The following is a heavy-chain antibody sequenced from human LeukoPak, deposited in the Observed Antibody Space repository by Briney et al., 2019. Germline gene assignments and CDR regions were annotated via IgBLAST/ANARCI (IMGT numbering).Heavy chain of an antibody. Sequence: GGSLRLSCAASGFTFSSYAMSWARQTPGKGLEWVSGISRSGGATYYADSVKGRFTISRDNSKNTVYLQMNSLRADDTAVYYCAKDEEGGSRGGPFDYWGQGTLVTVSS. D-gene: IGHD1-26*01. J-gene: IGHJ4*02. CDR3: AKDEEGGSRGGPFDY. CDR1: GFTFSSYA. V-gene: IGHV3-23*01. CDR2: ISRSGGAT.